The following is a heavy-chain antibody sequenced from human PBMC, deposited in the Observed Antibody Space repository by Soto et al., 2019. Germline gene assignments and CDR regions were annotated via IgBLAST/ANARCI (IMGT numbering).Heavy chain of an antibody. CDR1: GYTFTYYH. D-gene: IGHD5-18*01. CDR2: INPNGGDT. Sequence: ASVKVSCKASGYTFTYYHVHWVRQAPGQGLEWMGIINPNGGDTTYAQKFQGRVTMTRDTSTSTVYMEVSSLRSEDTALYYCARVPYSCGYTWFNEFWGQGTLVTVSS. V-gene: IGHV1-46*01. J-gene: IGHJ4*02. CDR3: ARVPYSCGYTWFNEF.